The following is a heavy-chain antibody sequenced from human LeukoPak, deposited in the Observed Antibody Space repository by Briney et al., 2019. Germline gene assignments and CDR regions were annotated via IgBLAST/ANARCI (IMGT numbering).Heavy chain of an antibody. J-gene: IGHJ4*02. V-gene: IGHV1-18*01. CDR3: ARDAAEYDFWSGYYTGILGY. CDR2: ISAYNGNT. Sequence: GASVKVSCKASGYTFTSYGISWVRQAPGQGLEWMGWISAYNGNTNYAQKLQGRVTMTTDTSTRTAYMELRSLRSDDTAVYYCARDAAEYDFWSGYYTGILGYWGQGPLVPVSS. D-gene: IGHD3-3*01. CDR1: GYTFTSYG.